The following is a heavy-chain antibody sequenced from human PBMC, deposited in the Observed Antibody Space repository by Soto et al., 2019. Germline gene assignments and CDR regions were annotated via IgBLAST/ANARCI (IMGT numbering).Heavy chain of an antibody. Sequence: PSETLSLTCTVSGGSISSYYWSWIRQPPGKGLEWIGYIYYSGSTNYNPSPKSRVTISVDTSKNQFSLKLSSVTAADTAVYYCARDGDPYDSSGYYDYWGQGTLVTVSS. V-gene: IGHV4-59*01. CDR2: IYYSGST. CDR3: ARDGDPYDSSGYYDY. CDR1: GGSISSYY. D-gene: IGHD3-22*01. J-gene: IGHJ4*02.